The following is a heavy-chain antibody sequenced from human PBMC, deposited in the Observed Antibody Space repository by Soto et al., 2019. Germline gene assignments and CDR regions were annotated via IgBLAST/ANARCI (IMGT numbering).Heavy chain of an antibody. CDR2: IYYTGST. D-gene: IGHD3-10*01. J-gene: IGHJ4*02. CDR3: ARWYGSSHYFDY. V-gene: IGHV4-39*01. CDR1: GASISSNVYY. Sequence: PSETLSLTCTVSGASISSNVYYWGWIRQPPGKGLEWIGLIYYTGSTDYNSSLKSRLTISVDTSKNQFSLKLSSVTAADTAVYYCARWYGSSHYFDYWGQGTLVTVSS.